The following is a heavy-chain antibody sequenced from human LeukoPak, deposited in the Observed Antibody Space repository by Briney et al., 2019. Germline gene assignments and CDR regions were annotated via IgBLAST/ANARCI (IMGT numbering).Heavy chain of an antibody. D-gene: IGHD3-22*01. CDR3: ARTMTYYYDSSGSYYYYGMDV. J-gene: IGHJ6*02. V-gene: IGHV5-51*01. CDR1: GYSFTDYW. CDR2: IYPSDSDA. Sequence: GESLKISCKVSGYSFTDYWIGWVRQMPGKGLEWMGIIYPSDSDAKYSPSFQGHVSISADKSITTAYLQWGSLKASDTAMYYCARTMTYYYDSSGSYYYYGMDVWGQGTTVTVSS.